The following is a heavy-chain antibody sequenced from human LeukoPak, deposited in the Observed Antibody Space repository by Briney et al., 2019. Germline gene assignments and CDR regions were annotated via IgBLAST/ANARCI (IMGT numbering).Heavy chain of an antibody. CDR2: IYPGDSDT. CDR1: GYSFTSYW. V-gene: IGHV5-51*01. J-gene: IGHJ4*02. CDR3: ARTEGGYDSSGFDFDC. Sequence: GESLKISCKGSGYSFTSYWIGWVRQMPGKGLEWMGIIYPGDSDTRYSPSFQGQVTISADKSISTAYLQWSSLKASDTAMYYCARTEGGYDSSGFDFDCWGQGTLVTVSS. D-gene: IGHD3-22*01.